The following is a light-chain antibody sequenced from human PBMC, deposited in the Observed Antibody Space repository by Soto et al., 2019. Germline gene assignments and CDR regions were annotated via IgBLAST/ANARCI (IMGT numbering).Light chain of an antibody. CDR1: QSVRSRY. Sequence: DIVLTQSPGTLSLSPGERATLSCRASQSVRSRYLAWYQQKAGQAPRLLIYDASRRATGIPDRFSGSGSGTDVPLTISKLEPEVWAVYYGQHYVSPVTLGGGTRV. CDR3: QHYVSPVT. V-gene: IGKV3-20*01. CDR2: DAS. J-gene: IGKJ4*01.